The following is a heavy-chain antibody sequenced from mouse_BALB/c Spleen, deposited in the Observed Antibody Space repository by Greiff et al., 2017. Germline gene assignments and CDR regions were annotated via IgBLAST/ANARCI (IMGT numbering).Heavy chain of an antibody. Sequence: VQLQQPGAELVKPGASVKLSCKASGYTFTSYWMHWVKQRPGQGLEWIGEINPSNGRTNYNEKFKSKATLTVDKSSSTAYMQLSSLTSEDSAVYYCARIYYGYDGYFDVWGAGTTVTVSS. CDR2: INPSNGRT. J-gene: IGHJ1*01. CDR3: ARIYYGYDGYFDV. CDR1: GYTFTSYW. V-gene: IGHV1S81*02. D-gene: IGHD2-2*01.